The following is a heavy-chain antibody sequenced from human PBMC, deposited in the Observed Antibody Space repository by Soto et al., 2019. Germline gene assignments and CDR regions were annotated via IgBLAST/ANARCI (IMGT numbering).Heavy chain of an antibody. D-gene: IGHD2-15*01. CDR2: INPSGGST. CDR3: ARYCSGGSCDRAFDI. V-gene: IGHV1-46*03. CDR1: GYTFTSYY. J-gene: IGHJ3*02. Sequence: QVQLVQSGAEVKKPGASVKVSCKASGYTFTSYYMHWVRQAPGQGLEWMGIINPSGGSTSYAQKFQGRGTMTRDTSKSTVYMELSSLRSEDTAVYYCARYCSGGSCDRAFDIWGQGTMVTVSS.